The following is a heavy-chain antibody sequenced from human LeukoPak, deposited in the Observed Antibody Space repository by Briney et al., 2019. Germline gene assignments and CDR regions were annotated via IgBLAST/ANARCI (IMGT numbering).Heavy chain of an antibody. V-gene: IGHV1-2*06. CDR3: ARGQPYGDYNYFDP. J-gene: IGHJ5*02. CDR2: INPSTGGT. Sequence: GASVKVSCKASGYTFIGYYMHWVRQAPGQGLGWVGRINPSTGGTNSAQKFQGRVTMTRDTSISTAYMELSRLTSDDTAIYYCARGQPYGDYNYFDPWGQGTLVTVSS. CDR1: GYTFIGYY. D-gene: IGHD4-17*01.